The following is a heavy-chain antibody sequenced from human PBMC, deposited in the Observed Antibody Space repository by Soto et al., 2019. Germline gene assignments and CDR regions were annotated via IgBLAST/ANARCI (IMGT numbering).Heavy chain of an antibody. CDR3: AKDLSGTYYQDS. V-gene: IGHV3-23*01. J-gene: IGHJ4*02. Sequence: EVQLLESGGGLVQPGGSLRLSCAASGFTFNTCAMNWVRQAPGKGLEWVSVISGTGSSAYYADSVKGRFTISTDNSTSTVDLQTNSLRGEDTAIYYCAKDLSGTYYQDSWGQGILVTV. CDR1: GFTFNTCA. CDR2: ISGTGSSA. D-gene: IGHD1-26*01.